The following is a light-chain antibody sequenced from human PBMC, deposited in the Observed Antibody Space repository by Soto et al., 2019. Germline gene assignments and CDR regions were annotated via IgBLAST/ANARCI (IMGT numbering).Light chain of an antibody. CDR2: GAS. CDR3: QQYDSTPPT. V-gene: IGKV3-20*01. J-gene: IGKJ1*01. CDR1: QSVSRNY. Sequence: PGDRATLSCRASQSVSRNYLAWYQRKPGQAPRLLIYGASNRATDIPYRFSASGSGTDFTLTITRLEAEDFAVYYCQQYDSTPPTFGQGTKVEVK.